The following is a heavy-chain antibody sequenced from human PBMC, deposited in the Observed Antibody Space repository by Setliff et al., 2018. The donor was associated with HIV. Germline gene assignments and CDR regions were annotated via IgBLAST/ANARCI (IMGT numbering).Heavy chain of an antibody. V-gene: IGHV4-59*08. J-gene: IGHJ4*02. CDR2: IHYSGST. CDR3: ARVRRDGNSFDD. Sequence: ETLSLTCSVSGDSIGTYYWNWIRQTPGKRLEWIGFIHYSGSTYYNPSLRSRVTISLDTSKNQFSLKLSSVTAADTAVYFCARVRRDGNSFDDWGQGTLVTVSS. D-gene: IGHD4-4*01. CDR1: GDSIGTYY.